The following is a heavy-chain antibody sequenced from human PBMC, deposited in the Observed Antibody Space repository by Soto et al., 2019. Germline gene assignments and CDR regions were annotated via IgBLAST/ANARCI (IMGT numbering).Heavy chain of an antibody. V-gene: IGHV4-39*01. CDR2: IYYSGST. Sequence: PSETLSLTCTVSGGSISSSSYYWGWIRQPPGKGLEWIGSIYYSGSTYYNPSLKSRVTISVDTSKNQFSLKLSSVTAADTAVYYFARHIWDRRINYYSPPNYFDYWGQGTLVTVSS. CDR1: GGSISSSSYY. D-gene: IGHD3-22*01. CDR3: ARHIWDRRINYYSPPNYFDY. J-gene: IGHJ4*02.